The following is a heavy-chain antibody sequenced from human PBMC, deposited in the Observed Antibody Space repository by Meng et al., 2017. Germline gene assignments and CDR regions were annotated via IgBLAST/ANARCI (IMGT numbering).Heavy chain of an antibody. D-gene: IGHD3-22*01. CDR2: IIPIFGTA. Sequence: SVKVSCKASGGTFSSYAISWVRQAPGQGLEWMGGIIPIFGTANYAQKCQGRVTITADESTSTAYMELSSLRSEDTAVYYCARLLSYYDSSGYYYYYYYGMDVWGQGTTVTVSS. V-gene: IGHV1-69*13. J-gene: IGHJ6*02. CDR1: GGTFSSYA. CDR3: ARLLSYYDSSGYYYYYYYGMDV.